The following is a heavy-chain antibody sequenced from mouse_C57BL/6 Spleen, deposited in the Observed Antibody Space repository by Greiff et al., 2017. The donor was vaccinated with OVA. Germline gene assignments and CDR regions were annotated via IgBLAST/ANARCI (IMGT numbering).Heavy chain of an antibody. V-gene: IGHV1-81*01. Sequence: QVQLQQSGAELARPGASVKLSCKASGYTFTSYGISWVKQRTGQGLEWIGEIYPRSGNTYYNEKFKGKATLTADKSSSTAYMELRSLTSEDSAVYFCARRGTTADWYFDVWGTGTTVTVSS. CDR3: ARRGTTADWYFDV. J-gene: IGHJ1*03. CDR1: GYTFTSYG. D-gene: IGHD1-2*01. CDR2: IYPRSGNT.